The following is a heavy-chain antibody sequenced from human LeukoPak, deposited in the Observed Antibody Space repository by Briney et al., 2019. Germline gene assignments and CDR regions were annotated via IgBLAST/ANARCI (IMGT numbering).Heavy chain of an antibody. CDR3: AKEIGYYDSSGYYYGNYFDY. V-gene: IGHV3-7*03. CDR2: IKQDGSEK. CDR1: GFTFSSYW. J-gene: IGHJ4*02. D-gene: IGHD3-22*01. Sequence: PGGSLRLSCAASGFTFSSYWMSWVRQAPGKGLEWVANIKQDGSEKYYVDSVKGRFTISRDNSKNTLYLQMNSLRAEDTAVYYCAKEIGYYDSSGYYYGNYFDYWGQGTLVTVSS.